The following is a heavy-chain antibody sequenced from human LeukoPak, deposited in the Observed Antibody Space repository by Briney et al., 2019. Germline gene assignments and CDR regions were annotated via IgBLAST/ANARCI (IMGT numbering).Heavy chain of an antibody. CDR3: ARAPSGSLDY. D-gene: IGHD6-19*01. Sequence: ASVKVSCKASGYTFTSYAMNWVRQAPGQGLEWMGGIIPIFGTANYAQKFQGRVTITADESTSTAYMELSSLRSEDTAVYYCARAPSGSLDYWGQGTLVTVSS. V-gene: IGHV1-69*13. CDR2: IIPIFGTA. CDR1: GYTFTSYA. J-gene: IGHJ4*02.